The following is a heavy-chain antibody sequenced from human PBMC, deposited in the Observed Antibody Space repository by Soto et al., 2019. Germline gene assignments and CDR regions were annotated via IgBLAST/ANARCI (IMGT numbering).Heavy chain of an antibody. Sequence: QVQLVQSGAEVKKPGSSVKVSCKASGGTFSSYTIGWVRQAPGQGLEWMGRIIPILGIANYAQKFQGRVTITADKSTSTAYMELSSLRSEDTAVYYCARDLTTENAFDIWGQGTMVTVSS. D-gene: IGHD4-17*01. V-gene: IGHV1-69*08. CDR3: ARDLTTENAFDI. CDR1: GGTFSSYT. J-gene: IGHJ3*02. CDR2: IIPILGIA.